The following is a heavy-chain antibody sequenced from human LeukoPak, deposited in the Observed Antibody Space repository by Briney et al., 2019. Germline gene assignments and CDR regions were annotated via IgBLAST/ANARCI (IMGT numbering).Heavy chain of an antibody. CDR3: ARVDYYYDSTTDY. J-gene: IGHJ4*02. CDR1: GGSFSCYY. Sequence: SEPLSLPCAVYGGSFSCYYWSWLRPPPGKGLEWIGEINHSGSTNYNPSLKSRVTISVDTSKNQFSLKLSSVTAADTAVYYCARVDYYYDSTTDYWGQGTLVTVSS. V-gene: IGHV4-34*01. CDR2: INHSGST. D-gene: IGHD3-22*01.